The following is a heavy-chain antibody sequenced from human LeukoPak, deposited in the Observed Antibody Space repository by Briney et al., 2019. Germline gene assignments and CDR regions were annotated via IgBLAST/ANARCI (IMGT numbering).Heavy chain of an antibody. CDR2: IRQDGSDQ. J-gene: IGHJ3*02. Sequence: GGSLILSCAASGFTFSSYSMHWVRQAPGKGLEWVGGIRQDGSDQYYADSVKGQFTISRDNSKNTLYLQMNGLRADDTALYYCARETQQRQLSNPFEIWGQGTVVTVSS. CDR1: GFTFSSYS. CDR3: ARETQQRQLSNPFEI. V-gene: IGHV3-30*04. D-gene: IGHD6-13*01.